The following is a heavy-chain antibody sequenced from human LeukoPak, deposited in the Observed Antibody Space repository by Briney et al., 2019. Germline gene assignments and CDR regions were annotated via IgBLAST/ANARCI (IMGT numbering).Heavy chain of an antibody. CDR3: ARGTYYYEMSSYYDKIYYYYYYMDV. Sequence: SETLSLTCNVSGGSISTYYRSWIRPPPGRGREWIGYIFYSGGTNYNPSLKRRATIPVDTSKNQSSRNLSFVTAADTAVYFCARGTYYYEMSSYYDKIYYYYYYMDVWGKGTTVTVSS. D-gene: IGHD3-22*01. V-gene: IGHV4-59*08. J-gene: IGHJ6*03. CDR2: IFYSGGT. CDR1: GGSISTYY.